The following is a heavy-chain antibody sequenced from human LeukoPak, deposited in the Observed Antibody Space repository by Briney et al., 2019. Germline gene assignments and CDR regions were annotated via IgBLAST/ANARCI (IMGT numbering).Heavy chain of an antibody. Sequence: GRSLRLSCAASGFTFSSYGMHWVRQAPGKGLEWEAVISYDGSNKYYADSVKGRFTISRDNSKNTLYLQMNSLRAEDTAVYYCAKPYYYDSSGYYRRFDYFDYWGQGTLVTVSS. V-gene: IGHV3-30*18. J-gene: IGHJ4*02. D-gene: IGHD3-22*01. CDR3: AKPYYYDSSGYYRRFDYFDY. CDR1: GFTFSSYG. CDR2: ISYDGSNK.